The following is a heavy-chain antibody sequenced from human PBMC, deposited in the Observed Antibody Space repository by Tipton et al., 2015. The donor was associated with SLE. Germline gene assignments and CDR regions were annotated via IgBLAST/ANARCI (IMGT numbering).Heavy chain of an antibody. J-gene: IGHJ4*02. V-gene: IGHV4-39*07. CDR1: GDSITTTNYF. CDR3: ARETTHTSNWRFDF. CDR2: MHYTGRI. D-gene: IGHD6-13*01. Sequence: TLSLTCSVSGDSITTTNYFWGWIRQPPGKGLEWIASMHYTGRIYYNLSLKSRVTISIDSSNNQFSLRLSSVTAADTAVYFCARETTHTSNWRFDFWGPGTLVTVSS.